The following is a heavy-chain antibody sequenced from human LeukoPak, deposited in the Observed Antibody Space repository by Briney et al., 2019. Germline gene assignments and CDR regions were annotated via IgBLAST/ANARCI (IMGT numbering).Heavy chain of an antibody. J-gene: IGHJ5*02. CDR1: GGSLSTYD. CDR2: ISHGGNT. D-gene: IGHD6-6*01. CDR3: ARGPSSSYGAWFGP. Sequence: PSETLSLTCAVYGGSLSTYDWSWIRQTPGKGLEWIAKISHGGNTDYNPSLNGRDTISVDTFRNQVSLKLTSVTAADTAVYYCARGPSSSYGAWFGPWGQGTLVTVSS. V-gene: IGHV4-34*01.